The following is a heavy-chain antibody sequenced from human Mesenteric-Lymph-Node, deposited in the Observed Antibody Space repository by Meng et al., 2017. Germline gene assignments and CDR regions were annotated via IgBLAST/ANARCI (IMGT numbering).Heavy chain of an antibody. CDR1: GFTFSSYS. D-gene: IGHD5-24*01. V-gene: IGHV3-21*01. CDR2: ISSSSSYI. CDR3: ARNVRLRDGYNSDY. Sequence: EVQLVESGGGLVKPGGYLRLSCAASGFTFSSYSMNWVRQAPGKGLEWVSSISSSSSYIYYADSVKGRFTISRDNAKNSLYLQMNSLRAEDTAVYYCARNVRLRDGYNSDYWGQGTLVTVS. J-gene: IGHJ4*02.